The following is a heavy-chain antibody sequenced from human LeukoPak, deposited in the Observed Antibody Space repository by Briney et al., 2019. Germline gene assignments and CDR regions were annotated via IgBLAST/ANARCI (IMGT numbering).Heavy chain of an antibody. V-gene: IGHV3-30*04. Sequence: PGRSLRLSRAASGFIFSTYEIHWVRQAPGNGLEWVAVISYDGSNKYYTESVKGRFTISRDNSKDTLYLQMNSLRPEDTAVYYCVRGRHHLYSSSWYGFFWGQGTLVTVSS. CDR2: ISYDGSNK. CDR1: GFIFSTYE. D-gene: IGHD6-13*01. CDR3: VRGRHHLYSSSWYGFF. J-gene: IGHJ4*02.